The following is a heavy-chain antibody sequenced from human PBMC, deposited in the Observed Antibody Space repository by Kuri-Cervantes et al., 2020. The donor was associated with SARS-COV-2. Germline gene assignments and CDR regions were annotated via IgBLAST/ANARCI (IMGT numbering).Heavy chain of an antibody. V-gene: IGHV4-38-2*02. D-gene: IGHD2/OR15-2a*01. J-gene: IGHJ4*02. Sequence: SETLSLTCNVSGYSISSGYYWGWIRQPPGKGLEWVGYIYYNGSTYYNPSLRSRVIVSVDRSKNQFSLNLNSVTAADTALYYCARGAIDWGQGTLVTVSS. CDR1: GYSISSGYY. CDR3: ARGAID. CDR2: IYYNGST.